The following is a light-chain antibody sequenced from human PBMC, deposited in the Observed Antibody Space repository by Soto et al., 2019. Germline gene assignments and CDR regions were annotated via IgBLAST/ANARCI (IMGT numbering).Light chain of an antibody. CDR2: DAS. CDR3: EQYNNWPVT. CDR1: QTVRNNY. V-gene: IGKV3D-20*02. Sequence: EFVLTQSPGTLSLSPGVRAPLSCRARQTVRNNYLAWYQQKPGQAPRLLIYDASSRATGIPDRFSGGGSGTDFTLTISRLEPEDFAVYYCEQYNNWPVTFGQGTRLEIK. J-gene: IGKJ5*01.